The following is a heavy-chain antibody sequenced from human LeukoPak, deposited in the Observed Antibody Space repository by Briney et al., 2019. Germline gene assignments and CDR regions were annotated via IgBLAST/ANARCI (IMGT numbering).Heavy chain of an antibody. Sequence: GGSLRLSCAASGFTFSNYAMSWLRQAPGKGLEWVSTIGNSGGSTYYADSVKGRFTISRDSSKSTLSLQMNNLRAEDTAVYYCAKTHSSGWSSFDYWGQGTLVTVSS. CDR3: AKTHSSGWSSFDY. J-gene: IGHJ4*02. CDR2: IGNSGGST. V-gene: IGHV3-23*01. D-gene: IGHD6-19*01. CDR1: GFTFSNYA.